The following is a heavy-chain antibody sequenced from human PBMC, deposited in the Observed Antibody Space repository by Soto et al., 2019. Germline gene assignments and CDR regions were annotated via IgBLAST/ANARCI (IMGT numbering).Heavy chain of an antibody. V-gene: IGHV3-23*01. CDR2: ISGSGGST. CDR1: GFTFSSYA. CDR3: AKAGYYGSGSYYPYGMDV. Sequence: EVQLLESGGGLVQPGGSLRLSCAASGFTFSSYAMSWVRQAPGKGLEWVSAISGSGGSTYYADSVKGRFTISRDNSKNKLYLQMNSLRAEDTAVYYCAKAGYYGSGSYYPYGMDVWGQGTTVTVSS. D-gene: IGHD3-10*01. J-gene: IGHJ6*02.